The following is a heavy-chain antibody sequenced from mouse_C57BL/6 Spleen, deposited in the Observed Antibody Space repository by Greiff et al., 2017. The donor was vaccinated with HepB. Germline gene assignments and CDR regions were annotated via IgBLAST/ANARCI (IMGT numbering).Heavy chain of an antibody. CDR2: IDPSDSYT. J-gene: IGHJ4*01. V-gene: IGHV1-69*01. CDR3: ARAPLYGYGATGYAMDY. CDR1: GYTFTSYW. Sequence: VQLQQSGAELVMPGASVKLSCKASGYTFTSYWMHWVKQRPGQGLEWIGEIDPSDSYTNYNQKFKGKSTLTVDKSSSTAYMQLSSLTSEDSAVYYCARAPLYGYGATGYAMDYWGQRTSVTVSS. D-gene: IGHD2-2*01.